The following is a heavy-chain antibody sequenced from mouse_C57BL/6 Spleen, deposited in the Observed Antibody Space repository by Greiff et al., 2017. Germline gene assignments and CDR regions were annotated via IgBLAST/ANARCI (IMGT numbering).Heavy chain of an antibody. D-gene: IGHD2-2*01. V-gene: IGHV1-64*01. J-gene: IGHJ2*01. CDR3: ARSPHDGYDHYFDY. CDR2: IHPNSGGT. CDR1: GYTFTSYW. Sequence: VQLQHSGAELVKPGASVKLSCKASGYTFTSYWMHWVKQRPGQGLEWIGMIHPNSGGTNYNEKFKSKATLTVDKSSSTAYMQLSSLTSEDSAVYYCARSPHDGYDHYFDYWGQGTTLTVSS.